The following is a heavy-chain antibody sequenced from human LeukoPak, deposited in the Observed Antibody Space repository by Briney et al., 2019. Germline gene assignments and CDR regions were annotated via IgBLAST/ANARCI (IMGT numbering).Heavy chain of an antibody. J-gene: IGHJ4*02. V-gene: IGHV4-34*01. CDR3: ARVGWGVRGPTR. D-gene: IGHD3-10*01. CDR1: GGSFSGYY. CDR2: INHSGST. Sequence: SETLSLTCAVYGGSFSGYYWSWIRQPPGKGLEWIGEINHSGSTNYNPSLKSRVTISVDTSKNQFSLKLSSVTAADTAVYDCARVGWGVRGPTRWGQGTLVTVSS.